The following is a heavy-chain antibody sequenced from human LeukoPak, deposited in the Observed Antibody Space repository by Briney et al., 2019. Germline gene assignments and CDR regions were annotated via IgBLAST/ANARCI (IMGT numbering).Heavy chain of an antibody. J-gene: IGHJ5*02. Sequence: GGSLRLSCAASGFTFSSYSMNWVRQAPGKGLEWVSSISSSSSYIYYADSVKGRFTISRDNAKNALYLQMNSLRADDTAIYYCARIPSQDRTWFDPWGQGTLVTVSP. D-gene: IGHD2-15*01. CDR3: ARIPSQDRTWFDP. CDR2: ISSSSSYI. V-gene: IGHV3-21*01. CDR1: GFTFSSYS.